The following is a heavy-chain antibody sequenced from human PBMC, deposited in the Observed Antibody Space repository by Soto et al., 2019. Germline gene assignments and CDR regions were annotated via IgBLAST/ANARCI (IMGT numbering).Heavy chain of an antibody. V-gene: IGHV1-58*01. Sequence: ASVKVSCKASGFTFTSSAVQWVRQARGQRLEWIGWIVVGSGNTNYAQKFQERVTITRDMSTSTAYMELSSLRSEDTAVYYCAADRYCSSTSCYFDYWGQGTLVTVSS. D-gene: IGHD2-2*01. CDR2: IVVGSGNT. CDR1: GFTFTSSA. J-gene: IGHJ4*02. CDR3: AADRYCSSTSCYFDY.